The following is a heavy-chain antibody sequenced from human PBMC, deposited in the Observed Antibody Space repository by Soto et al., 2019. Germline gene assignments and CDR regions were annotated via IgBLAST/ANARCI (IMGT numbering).Heavy chain of an antibody. CDR3: ARDIGEMSAV. V-gene: IGHV3-21*06. CDR1: GLTFSSST. CDR2: ISSSSSYI. Sequence: VGSLRLSCTGSGLTFSSSTMTWVRQGPGKGLEWVSSISSSSSYIYFADSLKGRFTISRDNAKNSLYLQMNSLRAEDTAVYYCARDIGEMSAVWGQGTQVTVSS. J-gene: IGHJ4*02. D-gene: IGHD3-10*01.